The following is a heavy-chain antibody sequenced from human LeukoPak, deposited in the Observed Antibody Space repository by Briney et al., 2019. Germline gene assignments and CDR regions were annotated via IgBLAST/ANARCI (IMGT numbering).Heavy chain of an antibody. D-gene: IGHD5-12*01. CDR1: GFTFSSYG. V-gene: IGHV3-23*01. CDR2: ISGSGGST. Sequence: PGRSLRLSCAASGFTFSSYGMHWVRQAPGKGLEWVSAISGSGGSTYYADSVKGRFTISRDNSKNTLYLQMNSLRAEDTAVYYCAKPGGIVATIPPPLDWGQGTLVTVSS. CDR3: AKPGGIVATIPPPLD. J-gene: IGHJ4*02.